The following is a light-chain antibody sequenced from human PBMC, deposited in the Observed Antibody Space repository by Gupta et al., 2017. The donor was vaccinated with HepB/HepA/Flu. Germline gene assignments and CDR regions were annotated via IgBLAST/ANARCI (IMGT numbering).Light chain of an antibody. CDR1: ETVSSNS. CDR2: DVS. CDR3: PQYAISPLN. J-gene: IGKJ3*01. Sequence: EIFLTQSPGALSLSPGERVTLSCRASETVSSNSLAWYQQKPGQTPSLLIYDVSSRATGIPDRLSGSGSGTEFTLTITRREPEDFAVYYCPQYAISPLNFGPGTRVDIK. V-gene: IGKV3-20*01.